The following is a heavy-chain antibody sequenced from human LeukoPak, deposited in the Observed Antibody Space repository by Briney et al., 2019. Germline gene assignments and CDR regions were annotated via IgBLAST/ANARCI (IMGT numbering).Heavy chain of an antibody. CDR3: ARDSGSYLYYFDY. J-gene: IGHJ4*02. D-gene: IGHD1-26*01. CDR2: ISGSGGTK. CDR1: GFTFSDYY. V-gene: IGHV3-11*01. Sequence: GGSLRLTCAASGFTFSDYYMSWIRQAPGEGLEWVSYISGSGGTKYYADSVKGRFTISRDNAKNSLYLQMNSLRVEDTAVYYCARDSGSYLYYFDYWGQGTLVTVSS.